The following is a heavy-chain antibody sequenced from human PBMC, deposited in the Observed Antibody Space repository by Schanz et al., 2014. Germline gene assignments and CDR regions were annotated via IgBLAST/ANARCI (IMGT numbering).Heavy chain of an antibody. Sequence: YAASGFTFSSYAMSWVRQAPGKGLEWVSVISGSGATTYYADSVKGRFTISRDNPRKTVYLQMRSLRAEDTAVDYCARTWTTVTTRPIDCWGQGRRMTASS. D-gene: IGHD4-17*01. CDR1: GFTFSSYA. J-gene: IGHJ4*02. CDR3: ARTWTTVTTRPIDC. V-gene: IGHV3-23*01. CDR2: ISGSGATT.